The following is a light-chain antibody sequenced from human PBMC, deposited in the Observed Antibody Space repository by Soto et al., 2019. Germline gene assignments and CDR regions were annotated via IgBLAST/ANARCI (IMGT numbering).Light chain of an antibody. Sequence: ENVLTQSPGTLSLSPGERATLSCRASQTLRDTYLTWFQQKPGQALRLLIYGTSSRATGIPDRFSGSGSGTDFTLTISKQEPEDFAVYYGQQYGSSPYTFGQGTKLEIK. CDR2: GTS. J-gene: IGKJ2*01. CDR3: QQYGSSPYT. CDR1: QTLRDTY. V-gene: IGKV3-20*01.